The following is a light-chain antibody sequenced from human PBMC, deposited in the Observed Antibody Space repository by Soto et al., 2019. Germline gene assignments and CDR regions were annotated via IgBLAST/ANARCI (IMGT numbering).Light chain of an antibody. CDR3: QTYNSARVT. Sequence: DIQMTQSPSSLSASVGDRVTITCRASQGISNSLAWYQQNAGKSPKLLIYAASNYQSGVPSRFSGSGSGTDVSLTISSLQPEDVATYYCQTYNSARVTFGGGPKVEIK. CDR2: AAS. CDR1: QGISNS. J-gene: IGKJ4*01. V-gene: IGKV1-27*01.